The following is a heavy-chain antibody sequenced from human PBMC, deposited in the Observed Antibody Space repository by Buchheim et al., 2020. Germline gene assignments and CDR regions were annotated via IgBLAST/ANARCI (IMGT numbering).Heavy chain of an antibody. V-gene: IGHV3-30*18. J-gene: IGHJ6*02. D-gene: IGHD3-9*01. CDR3: AKDLKYDDILTGYYRARMYYYGMDV. CDR1: GFTFSSYG. CDR2: ISYDGSNK. Sequence: QVPLVESGGGVVQPGRSLRLSCAASGFTFSSYGMHWVRQPPGKGLEWVAVISYDGSNKNYADSVKGRFTISRDNSKNTLYLQMNSLRAEDTAVYYCAKDLKYDDILTGYYRARMYYYGMDVWGQGTT.